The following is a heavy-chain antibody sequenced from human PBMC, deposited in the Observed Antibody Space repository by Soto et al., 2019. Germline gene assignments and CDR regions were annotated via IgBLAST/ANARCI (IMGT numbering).Heavy chain of an antibody. CDR1: GFTFSDYY. V-gene: IGHV3-11*01. CDR2: ISSSGSTI. J-gene: IGHJ4*02. CDR3: ARAPSASDLKIHPDY. Sequence: ESGGGLVKPGGSLRLSCAASGFTFSDYYMSWIRQAPGKGLEWVSYISSSGSTIYYTDSVKGRFTISRDNAKNSLYLQMNSLRAEDTAVYYCARAPSASDLKIHPDYWGQGTLVTVSS. D-gene: IGHD2-21*02.